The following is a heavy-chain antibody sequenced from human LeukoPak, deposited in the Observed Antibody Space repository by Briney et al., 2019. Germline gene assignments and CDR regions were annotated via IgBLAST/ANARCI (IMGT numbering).Heavy chain of an antibody. J-gene: IGHJ3*02. V-gene: IGHV3-11*01. CDR1: GFTFSDYY. Sequence: GSLRLSCAASGFTFSDYYMSWIRQAPGKGLEWVSYISSSGSTIYYADSVKGRFTISRDNAKNSLYLQMNSLRAEDTAVYYCARHTVTTPDDALDIWAKGQWSPSLQ. D-gene: IGHD4-17*01. CDR2: ISSSGSTI. CDR3: ARHTVTTPDDALDI.